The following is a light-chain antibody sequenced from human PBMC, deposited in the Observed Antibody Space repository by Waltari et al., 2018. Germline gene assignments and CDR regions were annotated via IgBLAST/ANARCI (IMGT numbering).Light chain of an antibody. CDR3: SSYAGSNDVV. CDR1: RCDVGGFHT. J-gene: IGLJ2*01. CDR2: EVS. Sequence: QSALTQPPSASGSPGQSVTISCTGTRCDVGGFHTVSWYQQHPGKAPKLMIYEVSKRPSGVPDRFSGSKSGNTASLTVSGLQAEDEADYYCSSYAGSNDVVFGGGTKLTVL. V-gene: IGLV2-8*01.